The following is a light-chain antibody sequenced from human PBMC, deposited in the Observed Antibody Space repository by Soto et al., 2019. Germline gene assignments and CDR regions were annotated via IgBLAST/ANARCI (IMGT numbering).Light chain of an antibody. CDR3: QQYYNIPWT. CDR1: QSVLYRSNNKHY. CDR2: WAS. V-gene: IGKV4-1*01. J-gene: IGKJ1*01. Sequence: DIVLTQFPDSLAVSLGERATINCKSSQSVLYRSNNKHYLAWCLQKPGQPPKLLIYWASTRESGVPDRFSGSGSGTDFTLTISSLQAEDVAIYYCQQYYNIPWTFGQGSKVEIK.